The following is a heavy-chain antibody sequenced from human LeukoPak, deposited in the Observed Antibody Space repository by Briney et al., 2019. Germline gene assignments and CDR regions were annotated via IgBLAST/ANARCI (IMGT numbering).Heavy chain of an antibody. CDR2: IYYSGST. D-gene: IGHD2-21*01. CDR1: GGTLSSYY. CDR3: ATSPLAYCGGDCYNLAAFDI. V-gene: IGHV4-59*01. J-gene: IGHJ3*02. Sequence: SETLSLTCTVSGGTLSSYYWSWIRQPPGKGLEWIGYIYYSGSTNYNPSLKSRVTISVDTSKNQFSLKLSSVTAADTAVYYCATSPLAYCGGDCYNLAAFDIWGQGTMVTVSS.